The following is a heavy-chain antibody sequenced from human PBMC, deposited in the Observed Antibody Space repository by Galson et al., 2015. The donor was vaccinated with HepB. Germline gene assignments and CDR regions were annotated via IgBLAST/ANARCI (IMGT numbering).Heavy chain of an antibody. D-gene: IGHD3-22*01. Sequence: SVKVSCKASGYTFTGYYMHWVRQAPGQGLEWMGRINPNSGGTNYAQKFQGRVTMTRDTSISTAYMELSRLRSDDTAVYYCARESWEGTSIDAGDRSDHDPKDAFDIWGQGTMVTVSS. CDR1: GYTFTGYY. CDR2: INPNSGGT. CDR3: ARESWEGTSIDAGDRSDHDPKDAFDI. J-gene: IGHJ3*02. V-gene: IGHV1-2*06.